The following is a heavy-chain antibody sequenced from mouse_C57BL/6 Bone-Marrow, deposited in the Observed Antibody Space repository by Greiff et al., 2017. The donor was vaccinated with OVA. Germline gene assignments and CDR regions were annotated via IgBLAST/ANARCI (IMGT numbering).Heavy chain of an antibody. CDR3: ARADCESYAMDY. CDR1: GFTFSDFY. J-gene: IGHJ4*01. V-gene: IGHV7-1*01. CDR2: SRNKANDYTT. Sequence: EVKLMESGGGLVQPGRSLRLSCATSGFTFSDFYMEWVRQAPGKGLEWIAASRNKANDYTTEYSASVKGRFIVSRDTSQSILYLQLNALRAEDTAIDYCARADCESYAMDYWGQGTSVTVSS.